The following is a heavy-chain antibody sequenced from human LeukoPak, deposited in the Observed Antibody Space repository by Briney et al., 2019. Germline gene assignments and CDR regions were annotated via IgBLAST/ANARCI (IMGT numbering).Heavy chain of an antibody. D-gene: IGHD4-17*01. CDR1: GGTFSSYA. Sequence: ASVKVSCKASGGTFSSYAISWVRQAPGQGLEWMGRIIPIFGIANYAQKFQGRVTITADKSTSTAYMELSSLRSEDTAVYYCASDPPYGDPSSGQVSWGQGTTVTVSS. J-gene: IGHJ6*02. CDR2: IIPIFGIA. V-gene: IGHV1-69*04. CDR3: ASDPPYGDPSSGQVS.